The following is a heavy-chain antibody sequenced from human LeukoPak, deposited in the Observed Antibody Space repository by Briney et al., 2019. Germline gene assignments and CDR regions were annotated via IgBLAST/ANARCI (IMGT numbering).Heavy chain of an antibody. Sequence: SETLSLTCTVSGGSISSSSYYWGWIRQPPGKGLEWIGSIYYSGSTYYNPSLKSRVTISVDTSKNQFSLKLSSVTAADTAAYYCARQDIVVVPAAIGWFDPWGQGTLVTVSS. CDR2: IYYSGST. D-gene: IGHD2-2*02. CDR3: ARQDIVVVPAAIGWFDP. CDR1: GGSISSSSYY. V-gene: IGHV4-39*01. J-gene: IGHJ5*02.